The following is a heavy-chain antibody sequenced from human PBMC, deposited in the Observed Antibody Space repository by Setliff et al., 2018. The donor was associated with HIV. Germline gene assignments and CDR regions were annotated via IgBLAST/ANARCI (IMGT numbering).Heavy chain of an antibody. J-gene: IGHJ6*04. CDR2: INHDRTT. CDR1: GGSFSGYY. V-gene: IGHV4-34*01. D-gene: IGHD3-3*01. CDR3: ARGSRQLTIFGVVFKTNYYVMDV. Sequence: SETLSLTCAVYGGSFSGYYWSWIRQPPGKGLEWIGEINHDRTTNYNPSLKSRVTISVDTSKNQFSLTLNSVTAADTAVYYCARGSRQLTIFGVVFKTNYYVMDVWGKGTAVTVSS.